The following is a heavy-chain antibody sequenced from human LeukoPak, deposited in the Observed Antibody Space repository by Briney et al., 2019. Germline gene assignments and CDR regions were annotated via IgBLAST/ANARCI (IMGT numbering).Heavy chain of an antibody. V-gene: IGHV1-8*01. Sequence: ASVTVSFKSSAYTFTIYDINWVRQATGQGLAWMGWMNPNSGNTGYAQKFQGRVTMTRSTSINTAYMELNSLTSEDTAVYYCARSSVGARRRIDYWGQGSLVTVSS. CDR3: ARSSVGARRRIDY. CDR2: MNPNSGNT. J-gene: IGHJ4*02. D-gene: IGHD1-26*01. CDR1: AYTFTIYD.